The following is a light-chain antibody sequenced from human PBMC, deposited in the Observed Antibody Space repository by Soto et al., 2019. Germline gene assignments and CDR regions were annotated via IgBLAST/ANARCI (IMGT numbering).Light chain of an antibody. CDR3: QQSYSTPIT. Sequence: DIQMTQSPSSLSASVGDRVTITCRASQSISSYLNWYQQKPGKAPKLLIYAASSLQSGVPSRFSGSGSGTDFTLSIVTLQPEDSGTYFCQQSYSTPITFGQGTRLEIK. V-gene: IGKV1-39*01. CDR1: QSISSY. J-gene: IGKJ5*01. CDR2: AAS.